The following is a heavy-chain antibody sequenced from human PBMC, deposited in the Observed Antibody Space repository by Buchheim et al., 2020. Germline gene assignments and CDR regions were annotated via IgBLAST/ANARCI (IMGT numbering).Heavy chain of an antibody. J-gene: IGHJ4*02. Sequence: EVQLLESGGGLVQPGGSLRLSCAASGFTFSSSAMSWVRQAPGKGLEWVSAISGSGGSTYYADSVKGRFTISRDNSKTTLYLPMNSLRAEDTAVYYCANGGGYLGWGPPFDYWGQGTL. CDR2: ISGSGGST. V-gene: IGHV3-23*01. D-gene: IGHD3-10*01. CDR3: ANGGGYLGWGPPFDY. CDR1: GFTFSSSA.